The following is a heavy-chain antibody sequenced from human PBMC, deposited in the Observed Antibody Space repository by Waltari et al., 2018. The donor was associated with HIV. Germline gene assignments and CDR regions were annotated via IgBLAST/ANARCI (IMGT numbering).Heavy chain of an antibody. J-gene: IGHJ4*02. CDR3: VVSSFDY. CDR2: ISYDETNE. V-gene: IGHV3-30*03. CDR1: GFSLRNYA. Sequence: QVQLVESGGGVAPPGRSLRLSCAASGFSLRNYAMHWVRQAPGKGLEWLTLISYDETNEYYTDSVRGRFTISRDNSKNMLYLQMNNLRPEDTAIYYCVVSSFDYWGQGTLVTVSS. D-gene: IGHD3-10*01.